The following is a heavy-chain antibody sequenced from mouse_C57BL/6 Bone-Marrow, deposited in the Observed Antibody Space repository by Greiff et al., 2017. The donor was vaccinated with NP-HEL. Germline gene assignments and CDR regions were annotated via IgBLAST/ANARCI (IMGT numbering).Heavy chain of an antibody. CDR1: GYTFTIYW. CDR2: IDPSDSYT. Sequence: QVQLQQPGAELVMPGASVKLSCKASGYTFTIYWMHWVKQRPGQGLEWIGEIDPSDSYTNYNQKFKGKSTLTVDKSSSTAYMQLSSLTSEDSAVYYCATAPYYYGSSPFAYWGQGTLVTVSA. CDR3: ATAPYYYGSSPFAY. J-gene: IGHJ3*01. V-gene: IGHV1-69*01. D-gene: IGHD1-1*01.